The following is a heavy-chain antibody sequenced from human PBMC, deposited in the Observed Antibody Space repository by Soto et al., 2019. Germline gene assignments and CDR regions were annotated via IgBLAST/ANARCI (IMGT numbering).Heavy chain of an antibody. V-gene: IGHV1-46*01. Sequence: QVQLVQSGAEVKKPGASVRVSCKASGYSFSSHYMHWVKQAPGQGLEWLGIINPTGGSTTYAQKVQGRITMTADKDTKTVYMEWRSLRSADTACYYCARSWKDYGGNLDLWGQGNLVSVSA. CDR1: GYSFSSHY. CDR3: ARSWKDYGGNLDL. J-gene: IGHJ5*02. CDR2: INPTGGST. D-gene: IGHD3-10*01.